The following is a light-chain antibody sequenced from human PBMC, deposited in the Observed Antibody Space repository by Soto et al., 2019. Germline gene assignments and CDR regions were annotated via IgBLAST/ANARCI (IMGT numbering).Light chain of an antibody. V-gene: IGKV1-12*01. CDR2: AAS. Sequence: DIQMTQSPSSVSASVGDRVTITCRASQGISSWLAWYQQKPGKAPKLLIYAASSLQSGVLSRFSGRGSGTAFTLTISTLQPEEVETYYCQQANSCPLTFGHGTRLEMK. CDR1: QGISSW. CDR3: QQANSCPLT. J-gene: IGKJ5*01.